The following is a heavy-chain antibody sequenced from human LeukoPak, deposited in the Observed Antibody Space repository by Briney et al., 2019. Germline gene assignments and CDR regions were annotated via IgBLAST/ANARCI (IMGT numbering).Heavy chain of an antibody. CDR2: ISGSGGST. J-gene: IGHJ4*02. CDR1: GFTFSTYA. D-gene: IGHD6-13*01. V-gene: IGHV3-23*01. Sequence: GGSLRLSCAASGFTFSTYAMSWVRQAPGKGLEWVSAISGSGGSTYYADSVKGRFAISRDNSKNTLYLQMNSLRAEDTSIYFCAKALERETVIALGSWGQGTLVTVSS. CDR3: AKALERETVIALGS.